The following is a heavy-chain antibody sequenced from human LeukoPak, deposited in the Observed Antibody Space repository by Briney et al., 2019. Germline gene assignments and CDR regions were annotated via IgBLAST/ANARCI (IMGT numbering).Heavy chain of an antibody. CDR2: INPNGVGT. CDR3: ARGGGTVFGVIND. V-gene: IGHV1-2*02. D-gene: IGHD3-3*01. Sequence: GASVKVSCKASGYTFTGHYIYWVRQAPGQGLEWMGGINPNGVGTNYAQKFQGRVTMNRDTSITTACMELCRLRSDDTAVYYCARGGGTVFGVINDWGQGTLVTVSS. J-gene: IGHJ4*02. CDR1: GYTFTGHY.